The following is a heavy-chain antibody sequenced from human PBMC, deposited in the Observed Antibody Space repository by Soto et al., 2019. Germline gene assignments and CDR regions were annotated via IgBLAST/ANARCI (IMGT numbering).Heavy chain of an antibody. CDR1: GFTFSSYA. V-gene: IGHV3-64*01. CDR2: ISSNGGNT. J-gene: IGHJ4*02. Sequence: HPGGSLRLSCAASGFTFSSYAMHWVRQAPGKGLEYVSAISSNGGNTYYANSVKGRFTISRDNSKNTLNLQMGSLRAEDMAVYYCARGEALPGYFDYWGQGTLVTVSS. CDR3: ARGEALPGYFDY.